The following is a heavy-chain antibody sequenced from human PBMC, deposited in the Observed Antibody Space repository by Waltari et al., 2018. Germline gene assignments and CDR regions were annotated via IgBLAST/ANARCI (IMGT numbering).Heavy chain of an antibody. CDR3: ARDYHRDFDSLSGFDP. D-gene: IGHD3-9*01. Sequence: CAASGFTFSSYSMNWVRQVPGKGLEWVSYILGGGSVIYYSDSVKGRFTISRDNAKNSLYLQMNSLRDEDTAVYYCARDYHRDFDSLSGFDPWGQGTLVTVSS. J-gene: IGHJ5*02. CDR2: ILGGGSVI. CDR1: GFTFSSYS. V-gene: IGHV3-48*02.